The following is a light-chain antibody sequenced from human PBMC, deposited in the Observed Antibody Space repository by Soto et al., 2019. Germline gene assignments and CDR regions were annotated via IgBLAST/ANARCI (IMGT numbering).Light chain of an antibody. CDR3: LLSDGGARV. CDR2: DTS. CDR1: TGAVTSGHF. J-gene: IGLJ2*01. Sequence: QTVVTQEPSVTVSPGGTVTLTCGSSTGAVTSGHFPFWFQQKPGQAPRTLIHDTSDTYSWTPARFSGSLLGDKAALTLSGAQPEDEADYYCLLSDGGARVFGGGTKLTVL. V-gene: IGLV7-46*01.